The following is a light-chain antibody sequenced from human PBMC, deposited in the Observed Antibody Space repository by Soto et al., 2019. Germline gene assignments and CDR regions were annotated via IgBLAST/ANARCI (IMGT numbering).Light chain of an antibody. CDR3: QSYDSSLIGWV. Sequence: QSVLTQPPSVSGAPGQRVTISCTGSSSNIGAGYDVHWYQQLPGRVPKLLIYGDTNRPSGVPDRFSGSKSGTSASLAITGLQAEDEADYYCQSYDSSLIGWVFGTGTKVTVL. CDR2: GDT. V-gene: IGLV1-40*01. CDR1: SSNIGAGYD. J-gene: IGLJ1*01.